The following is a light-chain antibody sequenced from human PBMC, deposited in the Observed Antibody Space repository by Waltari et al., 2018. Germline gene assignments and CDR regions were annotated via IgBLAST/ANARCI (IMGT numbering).Light chain of an antibody. CDR3: VLYLPSGIWV. CDR2: STN. V-gene: IGLV8-61*01. J-gene: IGLJ3*02. CDR1: PGSVSYSFS. Sequence: QTVVTQAPSFSVSPGGTVTLACALSPGSVSYSFSLGWSQQTPGQAPRTLIYSTNTRSSGVPDRFSGSILGSKAALTITGAQADDESDYYCVLYLPSGIWVFGGGTKLTVL.